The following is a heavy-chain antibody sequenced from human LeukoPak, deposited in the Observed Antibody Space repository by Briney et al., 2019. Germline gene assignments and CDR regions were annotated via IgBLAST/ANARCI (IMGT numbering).Heavy chain of an antibody. V-gene: IGHV3-74*01. D-gene: IGHD1-26*01. CDR3: AREGYTGSYYFDY. J-gene: IGHJ4*02. CDR1: RFTFSSYW. CDR2: IKSDGSST. Sequence: GGSLRLSCAATRFTFSSYWMYWVRQAPGKGLVWVSRIKSDGSSTTYADSVKGRFTISRDNAKNTLYLQMNSLRAEDTAVYYCAREGYTGSYYFDYWGQGTLVTVSS.